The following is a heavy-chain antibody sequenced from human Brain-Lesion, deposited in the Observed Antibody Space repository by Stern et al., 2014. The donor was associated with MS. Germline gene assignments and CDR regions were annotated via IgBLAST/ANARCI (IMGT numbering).Heavy chain of an antibody. CDR3: ASNRGSGSFFDS. Sequence: QVQLKESGPGLVKPSGTLSLTCAGSGGSISSGNWWSWVRQSPGKRMEWIGEMYHSGIPNSNPSLESRVSISIDKSKNQFSLKVYSLTAADTAVYYCASNRGSGSFFDSWGQGSLVTVSS. J-gene: IGHJ4*02. CDR2: MYHSGIP. D-gene: IGHD1-26*01. CDR1: GGSISSGNW. V-gene: IGHV4-4*02.